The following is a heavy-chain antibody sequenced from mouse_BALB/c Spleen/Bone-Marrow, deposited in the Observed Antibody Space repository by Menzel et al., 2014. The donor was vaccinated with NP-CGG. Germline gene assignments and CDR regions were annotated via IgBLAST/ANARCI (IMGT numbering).Heavy chain of an antibody. Sequence: QVQLQQSGPGLVQPSQSLSITCTVSGFSLTSYGVHWVRQSPGKGLEWLGVIWSGGSTDYNAAFISRLSISKDNSKSQVFFKMDSLQANDTAIYYCARGLYYDYEFAYWGQGTLVTVSA. CDR3: ARGLYYDYEFAY. J-gene: IGHJ3*01. D-gene: IGHD2-4*01. V-gene: IGHV2-2*02. CDR1: GFSLTSYG. CDR2: IWSGGST.